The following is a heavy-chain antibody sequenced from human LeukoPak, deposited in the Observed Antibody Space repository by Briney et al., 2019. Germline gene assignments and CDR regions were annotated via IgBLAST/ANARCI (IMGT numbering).Heavy chain of an antibody. CDR1: GGSISSYY. CDR3: AREDGDTAMVP. J-gene: IGHJ5*02. V-gene: IGHV4-59*01. CDR2: IYYSGST. Sequence: SETLSLTCTVSGGSISSYYWSWLRQPPGKGLEWIGYIYYSGSTNYNPSLKSRVTISVDTSKNQFSLKLSSVTAADTAVYYCAREDGDTAMVPWGQGTLVTVSS. D-gene: IGHD5-18*01.